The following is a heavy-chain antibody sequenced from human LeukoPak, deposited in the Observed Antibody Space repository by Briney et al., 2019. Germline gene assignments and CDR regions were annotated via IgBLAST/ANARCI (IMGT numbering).Heavy chain of an antibody. CDR2: MIPIFGTA. D-gene: IGHD2-15*01. CDR1: GGTFTSYA. Sequence: SVKVSCKASGGTFTSYAISWVRQAPGQGLEWMGGMIPIFGTANYAQKFQGRVTITADESTSTAYMELSSLRSEDTAVYYCARAVLGDIVVVVATNGMDVWGQGTTVTVSS. CDR3: ARAVLGDIVVVVATNGMDV. J-gene: IGHJ6*02. V-gene: IGHV1-69*13.